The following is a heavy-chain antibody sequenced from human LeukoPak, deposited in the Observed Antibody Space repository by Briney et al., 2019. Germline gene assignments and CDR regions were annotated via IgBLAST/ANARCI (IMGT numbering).Heavy chain of an antibody. CDR2: MLYSGST. Sequence: PSETLSLTCTVSGASISNFYWSWIRQAPGQGLEWIGYMLYSGSTNQKPSLRSRVTISVDTSKNQVSLKLSPVTAADTAVYYCARSDIWGSYRFLDYWGQGILVTVSS. J-gene: IGHJ4*01. CDR1: GASISNFY. D-gene: IGHD3-16*02. V-gene: IGHV4-59*08. CDR3: ARSDIWGSYRFLDY.